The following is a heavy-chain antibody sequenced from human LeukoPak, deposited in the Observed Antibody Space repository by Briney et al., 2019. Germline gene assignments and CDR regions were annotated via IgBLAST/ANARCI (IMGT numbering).Heavy chain of an antibody. CDR2: ISSTSSYV. V-gene: IGHV3-21*01. D-gene: IGHD6-13*01. J-gene: IGHJ4*02. Sequence: GGSLRLSCAASGFTFTTYSMNWVRQAPGKGPEWVSSISSTSSYVYYADSVRGRFTISRDNPENTLYLQMNSLRAEDTAVYYCAKSPSSWKFDDWGQGTLVTVSS. CDR3: AKSPSSWKFDD. CDR1: GFTFTTYS.